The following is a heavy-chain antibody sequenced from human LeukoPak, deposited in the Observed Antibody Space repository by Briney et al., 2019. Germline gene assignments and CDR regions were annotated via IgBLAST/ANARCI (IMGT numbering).Heavy chain of an antibody. D-gene: IGHD3-22*01. V-gene: IGHV4-59*12. J-gene: IGHJ5*02. CDR2: IYYSGST. Sequence: PSETLSLTCTVSGGSISSYYWSWIRQPPGKGLEWIGYIYYSGSTNYNPSLKSRVTISVDRSKNQFSLKLSSVTAADTAVYYCARVSLDSRGNWFDPWGQGTLVTVSS. CDR3: ARVSLDSRGNWFDP. CDR1: GGSISSYY.